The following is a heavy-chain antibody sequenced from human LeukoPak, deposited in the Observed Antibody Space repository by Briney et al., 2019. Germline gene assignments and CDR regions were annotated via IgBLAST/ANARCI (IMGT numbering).Heavy chain of an antibody. J-gene: IGHJ5*02. CDR3: ARSHRNQYVLFDP. V-gene: IGHV4-34*01. D-gene: IGHD1-14*01. CDR2: INHSGST. CDR1: GGSFSGYY. Sequence: SETLSLTCAVYGGSFSGYYWSWFRQPPGKGLEWMGEINHSGSTNYNPSLKSRVTISIDTSKNQFSLNLNSVTAADTAVYYCARSHRNQYVLFDPGGQGTLVTVLS.